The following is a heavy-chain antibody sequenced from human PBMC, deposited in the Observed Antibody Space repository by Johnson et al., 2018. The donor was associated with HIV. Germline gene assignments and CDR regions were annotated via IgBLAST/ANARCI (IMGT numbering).Heavy chain of an antibody. CDR1: GFTFSSYG. CDR2: ISYDGSNK. J-gene: IGHJ3*02. D-gene: IGHD2-21*01. Sequence: QVQLVESGGGVVQPGRSLRLSCASSGFTFSSYGLHWVRQAPGKGLAWVAVISYDGSNKYYADSVKGRFTISRDNSKNTLYLQMKSLRAEDTAVYYCARERRAGVKGAFDIWGQGTMVTVSS. CDR3: ARERRAGVKGAFDI. V-gene: IGHV3-30*03.